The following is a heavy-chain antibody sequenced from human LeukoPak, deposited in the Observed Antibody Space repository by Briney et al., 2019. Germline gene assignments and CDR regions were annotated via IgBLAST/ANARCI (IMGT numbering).Heavy chain of an antibody. J-gene: IGHJ4*02. CDR3: ARGTKLTHGINYLDY. Sequence: SETLSLTCAVYGGSFSGYYWSWIRQPPGKGLEWIGEINHSGSTNYNPSLKSRVTISVDTSKNQFSLKLSSVTAADTAVYYCARGTKLTHGINYLDYWGQGTLVTVSS. CDR1: GGSFSGYY. V-gene: IGHV4-34*01. D-gene: IGHD4/OR15-4a*01. CDR2: INHSGST.